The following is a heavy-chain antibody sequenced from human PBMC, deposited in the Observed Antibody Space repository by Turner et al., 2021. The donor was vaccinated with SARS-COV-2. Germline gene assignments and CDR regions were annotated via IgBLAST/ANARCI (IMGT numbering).Heavy chain of an antibody. Sequence: QVQLVESAGGVVQPGRSLRLSCSAPGITFSRYGMHGVRQAQGKGLEWLSFIWYDGSNKYYADSVKGRFTISRDNSKNTLYLQMNSLRAEDTAVYYCARPIPSYSSGWYGCYFDYWGQGTLVTVSS. CDR2: IWYDGSNK. CDR3: ARPIPSYSSGWYGCYFDY. V-gene: IGHV3-33*01. J-gene: IGHJ4*02. D-gene: IGHD6-19*01. CDR1: GITFSRYG.